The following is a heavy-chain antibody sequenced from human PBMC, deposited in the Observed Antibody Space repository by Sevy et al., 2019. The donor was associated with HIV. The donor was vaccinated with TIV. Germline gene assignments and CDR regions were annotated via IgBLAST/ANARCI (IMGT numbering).Heavy chain of an antibody. V-gene: IGHV4-39*01. Sequence: SETLSLTCSVSGDSITRSAYYWAWIRQPPGKGLEWIGSISSSGSTYHNASLKGRLTMAVDTSKSKFSLTLESVTAADTAVYYCARRSAGQWLAVYYFDSWGQGTLVTVSS. CDR3: ARRSAGQWLAVYYFDS. D-gene: IGHD6-19*01. CDR1: GDSITRSAYY. J-gene: IGHJ4*02. CDR2: ISSSGST.